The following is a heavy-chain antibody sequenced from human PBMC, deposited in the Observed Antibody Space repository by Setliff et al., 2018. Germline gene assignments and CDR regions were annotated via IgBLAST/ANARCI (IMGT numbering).Heavy chain of an antibody. Sequence: SETLSLTCAASGGTFTYYYWTWIRQPPGKGLEWIGEINHSGTTNYNPSLRSRVTISIDSSRFQFSLNLRSVTAADTAVYYCARGRNVAIRLLDSWSQGNLVT. D-gene: IGHD6-6*01. CDR3: ARGRNVAIRLLDS. J-gene: IGHJ4*02. V-gene: IGHV4-34*01. CDR2: INHSGTT. CDR1: GGTFTYYY.